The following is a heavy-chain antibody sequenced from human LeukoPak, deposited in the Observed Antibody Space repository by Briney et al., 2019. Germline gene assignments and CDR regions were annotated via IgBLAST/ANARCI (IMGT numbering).Heavy chain of an antibody. CDR2: INPNTGGT. CDR3: ASARYGSGTRYYFDY. Sequence: ASVKVSCKASGYTFNDYYMHWVRQAPGQGLEWMAWINPNTGGTNYAQRFQGRVTMTRDTSISTAYMELSRLPSDDTAVYYCASARYGSGTRYYFDYWGQGTLVTVSS. J-gene: IGHJ4*02. D-gene: IGHD3-10*01. V-gene: IGHV1-2*02. CDR1: GYTFNDYY.